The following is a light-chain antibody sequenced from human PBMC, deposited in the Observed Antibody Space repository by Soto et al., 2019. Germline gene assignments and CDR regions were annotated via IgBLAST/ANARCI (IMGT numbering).Light chain of an antibody. CDR1: QSLTNDY. V-gene: IGKV3-20*01. CDR2: GAS. J-gene: IGKJ5*01. Sequence: EIVMTQSPASLSVSPGESVTLSCRASQSLTNDYLAWYQQKPGQAPRLLIFGASSRATGIPDRFSGSGSGTDFTLTISRLEPEDFAVYYCQQYGTSLPVTFGQGTRLEIK. CDR3: QQYGTSLPVT.